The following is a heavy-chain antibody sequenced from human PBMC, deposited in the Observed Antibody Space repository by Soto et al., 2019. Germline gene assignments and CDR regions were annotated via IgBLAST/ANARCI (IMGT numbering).Heavy chain of an antibody. CDR2: INPNSGGT. V-gene: IGHV1-2*04. D-gene: IGHD3-10*01. J-gene: IGHJ5*02. Sequence: ASVKVSCKASGYTFTGYYMHWVRLAPGQGLEWMGWINPNSGGTNYAQKFQGWVTMTRDTSISTAYMELSRLRSDDTAVYYCARGLGRYYYGSGSYANWFDPRGQGTLVTVSS. CDR3: ARGLGRYYYGSGSYANWFDP. CDR1: GYTFTGYY.